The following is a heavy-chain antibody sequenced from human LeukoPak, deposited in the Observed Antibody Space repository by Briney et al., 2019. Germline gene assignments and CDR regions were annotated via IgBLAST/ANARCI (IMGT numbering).Heavy chain of an antibody. Sequence: PSETLSLTCAVYGGSFSGYYWSWIRQPPGKGLEWIGEINHSGSTNYNPSLKSRVTISVDTSKNQFSLKLSSVTAADTAVYYCARGVITMVRGVIRVYYYYYMDVWGKGTTVTVSS. CDR3: ARGVITMVRGVIRVYYYYYMDV. CDR2: INHSGST. D-gene: IGHD3-10*01. CDR1: GGSFSGYY. J-gene: IGHJ6*03. V-gene: IGHV4-34*01.